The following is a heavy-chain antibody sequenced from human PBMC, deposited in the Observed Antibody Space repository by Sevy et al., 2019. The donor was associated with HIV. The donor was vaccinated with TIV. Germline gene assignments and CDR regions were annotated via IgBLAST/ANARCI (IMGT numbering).Heavy chain of an antibody. V-gene: IGHV3-21*01. D-gene: IGHD1-26*01. Sequence: GGCLRLSCAASGFTFSSYSMNWVRQAPGKGLEWISSISSSGSYIFYAHSVKGRFTISRDNAKNSLSLQMNSLRAEDTAMYHCAREGGSYMDFWGQGTLVTVSS. CDR1: GFTFSSYS. CDR2: ISSSGSYI. CDR3: AREGGSYMDF. J-gene: IGHJ4*02.